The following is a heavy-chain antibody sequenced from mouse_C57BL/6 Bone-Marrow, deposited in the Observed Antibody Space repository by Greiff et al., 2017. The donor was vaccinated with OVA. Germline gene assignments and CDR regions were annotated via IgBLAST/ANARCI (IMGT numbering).Heavy chain of an antibody. D-gene: IGHD2-4*01. J-gene: IGHJ4*01. CDR3: AREEAYDYDWMDY. CDR2: INPNNGGT. CDR1: GYTFTDYY. V-gene: IGHV1-26*01. Sequence: VQLQQSGPELVKPGASVKISCKASGYTFTDYYMNWVKQSHGKSLEWIGDINPNNGGTSYNQKFKGKATLTVDKSSSTAYMELRSLTSEDSAVYYCAREEAYDYDWMDYWGQGTTVTVSS.